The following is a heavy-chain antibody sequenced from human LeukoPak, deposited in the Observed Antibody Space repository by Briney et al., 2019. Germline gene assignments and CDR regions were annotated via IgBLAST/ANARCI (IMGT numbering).Heavy chain of an antibody. J-gene: IGHJ5*01. CDR2: IYSGGST. V-gene: IGHV3-53*01. CDR3: ARDRDYYGFDP. Sequence: HTSETLSLTCAVYGGSCSGYYWSWIRQPPGKGLEWVSVIYSGGSTYYADTVKGRFTISRDNSKNTLYLQMNSLRAEDTAVYYCARDRDYYGFDPWGQGTLVTVSS. D-gene: IGHD3-10*01. CDR1: GGSCSGYY.